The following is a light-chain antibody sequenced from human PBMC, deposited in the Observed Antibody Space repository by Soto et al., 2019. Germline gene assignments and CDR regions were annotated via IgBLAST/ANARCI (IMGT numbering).Light chain of an antibody. V-gene: IGKV1-8*01. CDR1: QGISSY. Sequence: AIRMTQSPSSFSASTGDRVTITCRASQGISSYLAWYQQKPGKAPKLLIYAASTLQSGVPSRFSGSGSGTDFTLTISSLKPEDFAIYYRQQTHSFTITFGQGTRLEIK. CDR3: QQTHSFTIT. J-gene: IGKJ5*01. CDR2: AAS.